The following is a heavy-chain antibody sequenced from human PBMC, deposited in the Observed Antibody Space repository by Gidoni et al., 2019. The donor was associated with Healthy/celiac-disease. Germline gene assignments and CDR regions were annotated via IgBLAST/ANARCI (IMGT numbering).Heavy chain of an antibody. V-gene: IGHV4-4*07. CDR3: ARDPSGYGPQAFDI. J-gene: IGHJ3*02. Sequence: QVQLQESGPGLVKPSETLSLTCTVAGGSISSYYGSWIRQPAGKGLEWIGRIYTSGSTNYNPSLKSRVTMSVDTSKNQFSLKLSSVTAADTAVYYCARDPSGYGPQAFDIWGQGTMVTVSS. CDR2: IYTSGST. CDR1: GGSISSYY. D-gene: IGHD3-22*01.